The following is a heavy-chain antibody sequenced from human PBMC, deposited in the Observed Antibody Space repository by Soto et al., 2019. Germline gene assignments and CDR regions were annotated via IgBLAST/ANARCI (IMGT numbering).Heavy chain of an antibody. CDR3: ASGKYSSSSFDY. Sequence: QVQLQQWGAGLLKPSETLSLTCAVYGGSFSGYYWSWIRQPPGKGLAWIGEINHSGSTNYNPSLKSRVTISVDTSKNQFSRKLSSVTAADTAVYYCASGKYSSSSFDYWGQGTLVTVSS. J-gene: IGHJ4*02. CDR1: GGSFSGYY. CDR2: INHSGST. V-gene: IGHV4-34*01. D-gene: IGHD6-6*01.